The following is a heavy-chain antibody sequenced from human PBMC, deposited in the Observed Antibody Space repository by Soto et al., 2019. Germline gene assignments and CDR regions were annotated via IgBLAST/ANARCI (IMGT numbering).Heavy chain of an antibody. Sequence: SETLSLTCTVSGGSISSSSYYWGWIRQPPGKGLEWIGSIYYSGSTYYNPSLKSRVTISVDTSKNQFSLKLSSVTAADTAVYYCARLWFGEESWFDPWGQGTLVTSPQ. CDR2: IYYSGST. D-gene: IGHD3-10*01. CDR3: ARLWFGEESWFDP. V-gene: IGHV4-39*01. J-gene: IGHJ5*02. CDR1: GGSISSSSYY.